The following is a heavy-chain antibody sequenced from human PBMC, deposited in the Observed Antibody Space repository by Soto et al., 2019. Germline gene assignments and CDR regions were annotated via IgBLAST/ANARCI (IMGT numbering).Heavy chain of an antibody. J-gene: IGHJ6*02. CDR2: IFYSGGT. CDR1: GGSILDSTYY. D-gene: IGHD4-4*01. V-gene: IGHV4-39*07. Sequence: NPSETLSLTCTVSGGSILDSTYYWAWIRQSPGKGLEWIGTIFYSGGTFYTPSLKSRVTMSVDTSKTQFSLKLTSVTAADTAVYYCARVGSKSFYYATDVWGQGTTVTVSS. CDR3: ARVGSKSFYYATDV.